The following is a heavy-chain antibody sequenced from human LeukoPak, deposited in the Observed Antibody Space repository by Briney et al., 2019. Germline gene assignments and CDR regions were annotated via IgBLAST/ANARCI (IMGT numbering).Heavy chain of an antibody. CDR3: ARDIEYYDYVWGSYRSPDY. CDR2: ISAYNGNT. V-gene: IGHV1-18*01. J-gene: IGHJ4*02. CDR1: GYTFTSYG. Sequence: ASVKVSCKASGYTFTSYGISWVRQAPGQGLEWMGWISAYNGNTNYAQKLQGRVTMTTDTSTSTAYMELRSLRSDDTAVYYCARDIEYYDYVWGSYRSPDYWGQGTLVTVSS. D-gene: IGHD3-16*02.